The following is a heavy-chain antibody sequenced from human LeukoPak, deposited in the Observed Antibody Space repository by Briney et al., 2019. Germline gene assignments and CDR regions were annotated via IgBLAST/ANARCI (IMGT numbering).Heavy chain of an antibody. V-gene: IGHV3-23*01. D-gene: IGHD6-19*01. CDR2: ISGSGGST. CDR1: GFTFSSYA. CDR3: AKDLLYSSGWYDY. J-gene: IGHJ4*02. Sequence: GGSLRLSCAASGFTFSSYAMSWVRQAPGKGLEWVSAISGSGGSTYYADSVKGRFTISIDNSKNTLYLQMNSLRAEDTAVYYCAKDLLYSSGWYDYWGQGTLVTVSS.